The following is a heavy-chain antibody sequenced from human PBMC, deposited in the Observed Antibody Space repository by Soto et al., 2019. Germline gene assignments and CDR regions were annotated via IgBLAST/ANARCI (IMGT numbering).Heavy chain of an antibody. J-gene: IGHJ4*02. CDR2: IIPMFDTP. Sequence: QVQLVQSGAEVKKPGSSMKVSCKTSGGTFSNYYISWVRQAPGQGLVWMGDIIPMFDTPKYAQKFQGRVTITADESTSAAYMELSSLRAEDTAVYYCARGYSTGYFDYWGQGTLITVSS. V-gene: IGHV1-69*01. D-gene: IGHD1-20*01. CDR1: GGTFSNYY. CDR3: ARGYSTGYFDY.